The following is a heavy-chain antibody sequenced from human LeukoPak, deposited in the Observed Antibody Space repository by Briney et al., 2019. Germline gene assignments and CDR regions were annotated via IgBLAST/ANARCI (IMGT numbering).Heavy chain of an antibody. CDR3: AKDSSSESWLAFDAFDI. CDR2: ISYDGSNK. Sequence: PGGSLRLSCAASGFTFSSYGMHWVRQAPGKGLEWVAVISYDGSNKYYADSVKGRFTISRDNSKNTLYLQMNSLRAEDTAVYYCAKDSSSESWLAFDAFDIWGQGTMVTVSS. CDR1: GFTFSSYG. D-gene: IGHD3-22*01. V-gene: IGHV3-30*18. J-gene: IGHJ3*02.